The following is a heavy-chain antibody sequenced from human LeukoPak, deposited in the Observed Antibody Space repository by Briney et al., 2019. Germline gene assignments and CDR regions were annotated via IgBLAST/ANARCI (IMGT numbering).Heavy chain of an antibody. CDR3: TRENYVPDS. J-gene: IGHJ4*02. CDR2: ISDGGSAT. Sequence: PGGSLRLSCAASGFTFSSYAMSWVRQTPGKGLEWVASISDGGSATYYVDSVRGRFTISRDDAKSSLFLQMNGLRADDTAVYYCTRENYVPDSWGQGTLVTVSS. D-gene: IGHD3-10*02. CDR1: GFTFSSYA. V-gene: IGHV3-7*03.